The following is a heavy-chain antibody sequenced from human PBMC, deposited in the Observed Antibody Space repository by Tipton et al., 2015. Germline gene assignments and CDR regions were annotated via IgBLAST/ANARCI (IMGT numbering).Heavy chain of an antibody. V-gene: IGHV3-48*02. Sequence: SLRLSCAASGFTFNNYAMSWVRQAPGKGLEWVSYIIPSSSTIDYADSVKGRFAISRDNGKNSVYLQMNSLRDEDTAVYYCARDRAWAFDIWGQGTMVTVSS. D-gene: IGHD3-10*01. CDR2: IIPSSSTI. CDR3: ARDRAWAFDI. J-gene: IGHJ3*02. CDR1: GFTFNNYA.